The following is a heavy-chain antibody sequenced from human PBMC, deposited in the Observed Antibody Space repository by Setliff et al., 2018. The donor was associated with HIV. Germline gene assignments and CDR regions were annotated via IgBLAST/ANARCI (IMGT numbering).Heavy chain of an antibody. CDR1: GGSISSGSHY. CDR2: IYTSGRT. CDR3: ASLFHDTSAPWLYYFDY. V-gene: IGHV4-61*02. D-gene: IGHD3-22*01. J-gene: IGHJ4*02. Sequence: SETLSLTCTVSGGSISSGSHYWSWIQQPAGKGLEWIGLIYTSGRTNYNPSLKSRVTISVDRSKNQFSLNLSSVTAADTALYYCASLFHDTSAPWLYYFDYWGQGTLVTVSS.